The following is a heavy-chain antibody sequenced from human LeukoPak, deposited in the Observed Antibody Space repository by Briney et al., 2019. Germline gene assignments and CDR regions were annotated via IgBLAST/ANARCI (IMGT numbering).Heavy chain of an antibody. V-gene: IGHV5-51*01. D-gene: IGHD3-22*01. CDR1: GYSFTSYW. J-gene: IGHJ4*02. CDR3: ARRGDRSAYYYDY. Sequence: GESLKISCKGSGYSFTSYWIGWVRQMPGKGLEWMGIIYPGVSDTRYSPSFQGQVTISADKSISTAYLQWSSLEASDTAMYYCARRGDRSAYYYDYWGQGTLVTVSS. CDR2: IYPGVSDT.